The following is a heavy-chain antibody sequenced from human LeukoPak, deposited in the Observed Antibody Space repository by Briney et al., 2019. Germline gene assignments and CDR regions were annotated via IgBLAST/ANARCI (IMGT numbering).Heavy chain of an antibody. CDR2: IKNKTNGGTT. Sequence: GGSLRLSCAASGFIFSSAWMTWVRQAPGKGLEWVGHIKNKTNGGTTDYAAPVKGRFIISRDNSKNTLYLQMNSLRAEDTAVYYCARDLDGDIDYWGQGTLVTVSS. CDR3: ARDLDGDIDY. V-gene: IGHV3-15*01. CDR1: GFIFSSAW. J-gene: IGHJ4*02. D-gene: IGHD4-17*01.